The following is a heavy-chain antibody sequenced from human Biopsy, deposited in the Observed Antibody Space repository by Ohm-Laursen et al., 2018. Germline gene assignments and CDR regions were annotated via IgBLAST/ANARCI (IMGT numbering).Heavy chain of an antibody. CDR3: ARSVGIMAAPIDY. J-gene: IGHJ4*02. CDR2: INSVGTI. D-gene: IGHD3-16*01. CDR1: GFSFRTHW. Sequence: SLRLSCTASGFSFRTHWMTWVRQAPGKGLEWVSNINSVGTIYYADSVRGRFTISRDNAKNSLYLQMNSLRVEDTAVYYCARSVGIMAAPIDYWGQGTLVTVSS. V-gene: IGHV3-11*01.